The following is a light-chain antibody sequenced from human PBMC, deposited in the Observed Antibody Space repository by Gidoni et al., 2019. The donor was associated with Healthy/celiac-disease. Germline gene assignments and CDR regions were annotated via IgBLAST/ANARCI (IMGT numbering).Light chain of an antibody. CDR2: GAS. V-gene: IGKV3-20*01. CDR3: QQYGSSTGT. CDR1: QSVSSSY. Sequence: EIVLTQSPGTLSLSPGERATLSSRTSQSVSSSYLALYQQKPGQSPRLLIYGASSRATGIPDRFSGSGSVKDFTLTISRLEPEEFAVYYCQQYGSSTGTFGQGTKVEIK. J-gene: IGKJ1*01.